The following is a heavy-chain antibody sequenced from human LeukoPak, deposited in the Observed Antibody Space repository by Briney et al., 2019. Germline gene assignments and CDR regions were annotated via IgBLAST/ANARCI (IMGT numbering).Heavy chain of an antibody. CDR2: INPNSGGT. CDR3: AREALTGTTHRSFDY. V-gene: IGHV1-2*06. J-gene: IGHJ4*02. Sequence: ASVKVSCKASGYTFTGYYMHWVRQAPGQGLEWMGRINPNSGGTNYAQKFQGRVTMTRDTSISTAYMELSRQRSDDTAVYYCAREALTGTTHRSFDYWGQGTLVTVSS. CDR1: GYTFTGYY. D-gene: IGHD1-7*01.